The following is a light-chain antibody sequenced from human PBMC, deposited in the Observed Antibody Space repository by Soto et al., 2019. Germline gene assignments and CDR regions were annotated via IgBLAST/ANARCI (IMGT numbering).Light chain of an antibody. Sequence: EIVLTQSPGTLSLSPGERATLSCRASQSVSSNYLAWYQQKPGQAPRLLSYGASSRATGVPDRFSGSGSGTDFTLTISRLEPEDSAVDFCQQYGSSPLTFGQGTKVEIK. CDR2: GAS. CDR1: QSVSSNY. J-gene: IGKJ1*01. CDR3: QQYGSSPLT. V-gene: IGKV3-20*01.